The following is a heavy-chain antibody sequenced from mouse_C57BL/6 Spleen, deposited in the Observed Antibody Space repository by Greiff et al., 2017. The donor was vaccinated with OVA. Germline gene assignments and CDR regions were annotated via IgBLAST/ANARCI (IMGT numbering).Heavy chain of an antibody. J-gene: IGHJ2*01. CDR3: ARYGVDYDDFDY. V-gene: IGHV1-80*01. Sequence: VQLQQSGAELVKPGASVKISCKASGYAFSSYWMNWVKQRPGKGLEWIGQIYPGDGDTNYNGKFKGKATLTADKSSSTAYMQLSSLTSEDSAVYFCARYGVDYDDFDYWGQGTTLTVSS. D-gene: IGHD2-4*01. CDR2: IYPGDGDT. CDR1: GYAFSSYW.